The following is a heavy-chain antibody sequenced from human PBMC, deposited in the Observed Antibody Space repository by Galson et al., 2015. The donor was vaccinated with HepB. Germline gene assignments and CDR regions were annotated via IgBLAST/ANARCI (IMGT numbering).Heavy chain of an antibody. Sequence: SLRLSCAASGFTFSGSAMHWVRQASGKGLEWVGRIRSKANSYATAYAASVKGRFTISRDDSKNTAYLQMNSLKTEDTAVYYCTRRPDANYYDSSGYTKLFDYWGQGTLVTVSS. CDR1: GFTFSGSA. D-gene: IGHD3-22*01. CDR3: TRRPDANYYDSSGYTKLFDY. CDR2: IRSKANSYAT. V-gene: IGHV3-73*01. J-gene: IGHJ4*02.